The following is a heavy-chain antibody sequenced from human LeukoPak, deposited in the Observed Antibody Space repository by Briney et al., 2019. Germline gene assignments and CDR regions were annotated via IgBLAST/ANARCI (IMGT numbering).Heavy chain of an antibody. J-gene: IGHJ4*02. CDR3: AKDIDGSGSYLTPYFDY. D-gene: IGHD3-10*01. Sequence: GETLRLSCAASGFTFSSYGMSWVRQAPGKGLEWVSGINDSDGRTYYADSVKGRFTISRDNSKNTLYLQMNSLRVEDTAVYYCAKDIDGSGSYLTPYFDYWGQGTLVTVSS. CDR1: GFTFSSYG. CDR2: INDSDGRT. V-gene: IGHV3-23*01.